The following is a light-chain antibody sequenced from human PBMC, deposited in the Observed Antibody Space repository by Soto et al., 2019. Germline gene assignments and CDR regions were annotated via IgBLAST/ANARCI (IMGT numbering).Light chain of an antibody. CDR1: QSVSSK. CDR2: GAS. J-gene: IGKJ2*01. V-gene: IGKV3-15*01. CDR3: QQSYSTPPYA. Sequence: EIVMTQSPATLSVSPGERATLSCRASQSVSSKLAWYQQKPGQAPRLLIYGASTRATGIPARFSGSGSGTEFTLTISSLQPEDFATYYCQQSYSTPPYAFGQGTKLEIK.